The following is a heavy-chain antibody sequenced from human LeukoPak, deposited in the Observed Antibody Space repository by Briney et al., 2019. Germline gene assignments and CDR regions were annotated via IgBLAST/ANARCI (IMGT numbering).Heavy chain of an antibody. J-gene: IGHJ4*02. V-gene: IGHV1-18*01. CDR3: ARDYGYGVTVMISDDY. Sequence: ASVKVSCKAFGYTFNRYGITWVRQAPGQGLEWMGWISGYNGNTNYAQKLQGRVTMTTDTSTSTAYMELRSLRSDDTAMYYCARDYGYGVTVMISDDYWGQGTLVTVSS. CDR1: GYTFNRYG. CDR2: ISGYNGNT. D-gene: IGHD5-12*01.